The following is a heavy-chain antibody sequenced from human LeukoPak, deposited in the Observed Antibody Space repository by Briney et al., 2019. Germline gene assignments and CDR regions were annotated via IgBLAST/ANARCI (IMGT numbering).Heavy chain of an antibody. V-gene: IGHV4-34*01. CDR3: ARQHYYYGMDV. Sequence: SETLSLTCAVYGGSFSGYYWSWIRQPPGKGLEWIGEINHSGSTNYNPSLKSRVTLFIDTSKSQFSLKLSSVTAADTAVYYCARQHYYYGMDVWGQGTTVTVSS. J-gene: IGHJ6*02. CDR2: INHSGST. CDR1: GGSFSGYY.